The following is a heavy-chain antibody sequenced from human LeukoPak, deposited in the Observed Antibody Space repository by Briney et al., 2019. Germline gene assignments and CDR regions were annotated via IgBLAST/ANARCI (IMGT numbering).Heavy chain of an antibody. D-gene: IGHD2-2*01. CDR1: GFTFDDYA. Sequence: GRSLRLSCAASGFTFDDYAMHWVRQAPGKGLEWVSGISWNSGSIGYADSVKGRFTISRDNAKNSLYLQMNSLRAEDTALYYCAKDNGSTGAWYYGMDVWGQGTTVTVSS. CDR3: AKDNGSTGAWYYGMDV. CDR2: ISWNSGSI. V-gene: IGHV3-9*01. J-gene: IGHJ6*02.